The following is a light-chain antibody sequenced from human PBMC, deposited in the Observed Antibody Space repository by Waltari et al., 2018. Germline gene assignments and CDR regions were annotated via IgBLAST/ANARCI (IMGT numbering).Light chain of an antibody. CDR3: HSRDASGVGGS. J-gene: IGLJ2*01. Sequence: SSELTQDPAVSVAMGQTVRITCHGDRPRRYYSHWYQQRPGQAPILVMYDKNNRPSGVPDRFSGSNSHNTASLTITGAQAEDEASYYCHSRDASGVGGSFGGGTKLTVL. CDR1: RPRRYY. CDR2: DKN. V-gene: IGLV3-19*01.